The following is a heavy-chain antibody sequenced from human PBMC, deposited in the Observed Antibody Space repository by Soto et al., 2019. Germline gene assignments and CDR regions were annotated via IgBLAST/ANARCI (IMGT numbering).Heavy chain of an antibody. V-gene: IGHV5-10-1*01. CDR3: ARVRFGGNWVYYYYYGMDV. Sequence: PGESLKISCKGPGYSFTSYWISWVRQMPGKGLEWMGRIDPSDSYTNYSPSFQGHVTISADKSISTAYLQWSSLKASDTAMYYCARVRFGGNWVYYYYYGMDVWGQGTTVTVSS. J-gene: IGHJ6*02. D-gene: IGHD2-15*01. CDR1: GYSFTSYW. CDR2: IDPSDSYT.